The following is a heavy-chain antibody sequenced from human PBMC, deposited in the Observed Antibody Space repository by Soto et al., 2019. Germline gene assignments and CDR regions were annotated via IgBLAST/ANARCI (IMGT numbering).Heavy chain of an antibody. Sequence: NPSETLSLTCTVSGGSISSSSYYWGWIRQPPGKGLEWIGSIYYSGSTYYNPSLKSRVTISVDTSKNHFSLKLSSVTAADTAVYYCARHGTLLIDYWGQGTRVTVSS. D-gene: IGHD1-26*01. CDR2: IYYSGST. V-gene: IGHV4-39*01. CDR1: GGSISSSSYY. CDR3: ARHGTLLIDY. J-gene: IGHJ4*02.